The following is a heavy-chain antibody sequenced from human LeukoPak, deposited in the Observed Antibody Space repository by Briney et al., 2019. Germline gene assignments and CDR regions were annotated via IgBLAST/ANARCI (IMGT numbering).Heavy chain of an antibody. CDR2: IKEDGSEK. CDR1: GFTFNRDW. CDR3: ARGRPGYGGNSDS. Sequence: QPGGSLRLSCAASGFTFNRDWTAWVRQAPGKGLEWVANIKEDGSEKNYVDSVKGRFTISRDNAVNSVYLQMNDLRAEDTAVYYCARGRPGYGGNSDSWGQGTLVTVSS. D-gene: IGHD4-23*01. J-gene: IGHJ5*01. V-gene: IGHV3-7*01.